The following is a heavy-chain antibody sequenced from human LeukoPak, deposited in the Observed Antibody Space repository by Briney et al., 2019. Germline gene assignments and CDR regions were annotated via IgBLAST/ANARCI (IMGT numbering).Heavy chain of an antibody. V-gene: IGHV3-7*01. CDR3: ARLWPFDY. Sequence: PGGSLRLSXAASGFTFSNYWMSWVRQAPGKGLEWVANIKQQGSEIYYVDSVKGRFTISRDDAKNSLYLQMNSLRAEDTAVYYCARLWPFDYWGQGTLVTVSS. CDR1: GFTFSNYW. J-gene: IGHJ4*02. D-gene: IGHD2-21*01. CDR2: IKQQGSEI.